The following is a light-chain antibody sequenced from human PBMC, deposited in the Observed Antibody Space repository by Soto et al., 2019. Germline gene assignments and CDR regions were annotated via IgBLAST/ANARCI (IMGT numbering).Light chain of an antibody. CDR1: SSDVGGYNY. Sequence: QTVLTQPPSASGSPGQSVTISCTGTSSDVGGYNYVSWYQQHPGKAPKLMIFEVSRRPSGVPDRFSGSKSVNTASLTVSGLQAEDEADYYCSSYAGSNNLGVFGTGTKLTVL. V-gene: IGLV2-8*01. CDR3: SSYAGSNNLGV. J-gene: IGLJ1*01. CDR2: EVS.